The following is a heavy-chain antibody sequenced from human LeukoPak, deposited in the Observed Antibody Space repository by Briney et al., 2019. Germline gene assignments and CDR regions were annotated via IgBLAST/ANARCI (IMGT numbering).Heavy chain of an antibody. D-gene: IGHD6-13*01. CDR1: EFTFSSYG. J-gene: IGHJ4*02. CDR2: IRFDGSNK. Sequence: PGGSLRLSCAASEFTFSSYGMHWVRQAPGKGLEWVAFIRFDGSNKYYADSVKGRFTISRDNSKHTLYLQMNSLRADDTAVYYCTRGAADLSYFDYWGQGTLVTVSS. V-gene: IGHV3-30*02. CDR3: TRGAADLSYFDY.